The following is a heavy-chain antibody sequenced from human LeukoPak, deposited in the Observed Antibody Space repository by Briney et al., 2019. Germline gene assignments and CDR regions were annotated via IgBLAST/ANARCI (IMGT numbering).Heavy chain of an antibody. CDR1: GGSISSGDYY. D-gene: IGHD3-10*01. Sequence: SQTLSLTCTVSGGSISSGDYYWSWIRQPPGKGLECIGEINHSGSTKYNPSLKSRINISVDTSKNPFSLKLSSVTAADTAVYYCARGPSRMVRGDHRYYMDVWGKGTTVTVSS. V-gene: IGHV4-30-4*08. CDR3: ARGPSRMVRGDHRYYMDV. CDR2: INHSGST. J-gene: IGHJ6*03.